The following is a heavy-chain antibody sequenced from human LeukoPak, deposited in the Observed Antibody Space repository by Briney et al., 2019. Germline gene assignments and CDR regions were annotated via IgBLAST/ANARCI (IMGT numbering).Heavy chain of an antibody. CDR2: ISYDGSNK. CDR3: ARESEGQRSGSLDY. D-gene: IGHD1-14*01. CDR1: GFTFSSYA. V-gene: IGHV3-30-3*01. J-gene: IGHJ4*02. Sequence: GRSLRLSCAASGFTFSSYAMHWVRQAPGKGLEWVAVISYDGSNKYYADSVKGRFTISRDNSKNTLYLQMNSLRAEDTAVYYCARESEGQRSGSLDYWGQGTLVTVSS.